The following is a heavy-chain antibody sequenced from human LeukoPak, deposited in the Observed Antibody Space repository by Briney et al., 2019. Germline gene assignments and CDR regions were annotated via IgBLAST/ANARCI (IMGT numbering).Heavy chain of an antibody. V-gene: IGHV3-23*01. D-gene: IGHD4-23*01. CDR1: GFTFSSYA. J-gene: IGHJ3*02. CDR3: AKGGTMYGGNSGDAFDI. CDR2: ISGSGGST. Sequence: PGGSLRLSCAASGFTFSSYAMSWVRQAPGKGLEWVSAISGSGGSTYYADSVKGRFTISRDNSKNTLYLQMNSLRAEDTAVYYCAKGGTMYGGNSGDAFDIWGQGTMVTVSS.